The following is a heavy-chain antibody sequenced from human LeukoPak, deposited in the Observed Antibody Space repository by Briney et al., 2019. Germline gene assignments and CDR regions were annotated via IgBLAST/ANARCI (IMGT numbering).Heavy chain of an antibody. CDR1: GGTFSNYA. D-gene: IGHD3-22*01. V-gene: IGHV1-69*06. Sequence: SVKVSCKASGGTFSNYAINWVRQAPGQGLEWMGGIIPIFGTANYAQKFQGRVTITADKSTSTVYMELNSLKSEGTAVYYCAGGWDYDSGGRPTAYVYWGQGTLVTVSS. CDR2: IIPIFGTA. CDR3: AGGWDYDSGGRPTAYVY. J-gene: IGHJ4*02.